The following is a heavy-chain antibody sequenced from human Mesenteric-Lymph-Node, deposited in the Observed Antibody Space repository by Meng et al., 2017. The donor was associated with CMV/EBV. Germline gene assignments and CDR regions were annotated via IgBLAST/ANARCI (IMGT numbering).Heavy chain of an antibody. V-gene: IGHV4-59*01. J-gene: IGHJ5*02. CDR3: ARAASNLGVVVLPAPILGWFDP. CDR1: SGSISGYY. Sequence: SETLSLTCTVSSGSISGYYWSWIRQPPGKGLAWIGYIYYSGSTNYNPSLQSRLTISVDTSKNQFSLNLTSVTAADTAVYYCARAASNLGVVVLPAPILGWFDPWGQGTLVTVSS. CDR2: IYYSGST. D-gene: IGHD2-2*02.